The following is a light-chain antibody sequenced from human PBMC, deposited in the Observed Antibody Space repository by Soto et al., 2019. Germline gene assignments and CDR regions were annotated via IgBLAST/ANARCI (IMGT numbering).Light chain of an antibody. CDR3: QQSYSTPRT. V-gene: IGKV1-39*01. CDR2: TTS. Sequence: DIQMTQSPSSLSASVGDRVTITCRASQSISSYLNWYQQKPGKAPNLLIYTTSNLQSGVPSRFSGSGSGTDFTLTISSLQPEDFATYYRQQSYSTPRTFGPGTKVDIK. J-gene: IGKJ3*01. CDR1: QSISSY.